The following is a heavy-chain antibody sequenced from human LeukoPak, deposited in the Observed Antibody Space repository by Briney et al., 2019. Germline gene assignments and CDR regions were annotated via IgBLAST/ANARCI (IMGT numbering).Heavy chain of an antibody. D-gene: IGHD6-13*01. Sequence: SVKVSCKASGGTFSSYAISWVRQAPGQGLEWMGGIIPIFGTANYAQKFQGRVTITADESTSAAYMELSSLRSEDTAVYYCARDSIAAAGNAEYFQHWGQGTLVTVSS. J-gene: IGHJ1*01. CDR3: ARDSIAAAGNAEYFQH. CDR1: GGTFSSYA. CDR2: IIPIFGTA. V-gene: IGHV1-69*01.